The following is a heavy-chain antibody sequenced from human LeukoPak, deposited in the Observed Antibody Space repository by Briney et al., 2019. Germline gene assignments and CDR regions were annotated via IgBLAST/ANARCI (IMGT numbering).Heavy chain of an antibody. CDR3: ARPLGLGVDY. CDR2: IYHSGST. CDR1: GYSISSGYY. Sequence: SETPSLTCTVSGYSISSGYYWGWIRPPPGKGLEWIGSIYHSGSTYYNPSLKSRVTISVDTSKNQFSLKLSSVTAADTAVYYCARPLGLGVDYWGQGTLVTVSS. J-gene: IGHJ4*02. V-gene: IGHV4-38-2*02. D-gene: IGHD1-26*01.